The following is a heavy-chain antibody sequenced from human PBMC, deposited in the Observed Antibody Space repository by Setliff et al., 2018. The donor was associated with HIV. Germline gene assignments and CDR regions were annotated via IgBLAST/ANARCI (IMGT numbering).Heavy chain of an antibody. V-gene: IGHV1-2*02. D-gene: IGHD2-15*01. CDR2: INPNSGGT. Sequence: GASVKVSCKASGYSFTGYYIHWVRQAPGQGLEWMGWINPNSGGTRYTQKFQGRVTMTRDTSINTAYMELSSLRSDDTAVYYCVRGEDCYGGTCHAQYWGQGTLVTVSS. J-gene: IGHJ4*02. CDR3: VRGEDCYGGTCHAQY. CDR1: GYSFTGYY.